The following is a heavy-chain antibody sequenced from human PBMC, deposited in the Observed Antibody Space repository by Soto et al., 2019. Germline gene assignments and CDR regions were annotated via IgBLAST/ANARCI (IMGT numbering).Heavy chain of an antibody. D-gene: IGHD3-3*01. V-gene: IGHV5-51*01. CDR1: EYSFSTYW. J-gene: IGHJ6*02. CDR2: IYPGDSDT. CDR3: ARQIRQYYSWSNKSYSYVLDF. Sequence: GEALKIWWKGSEYSFSTYWIAWVRQMPVKDLEWMGIIYPGDSDTRYSPSFQGQVTISADKSSSTAHLQWSSLKASDNAMYYCARQIRQYYSWSNKSYSYVLDFWAQGTTLPGSS.